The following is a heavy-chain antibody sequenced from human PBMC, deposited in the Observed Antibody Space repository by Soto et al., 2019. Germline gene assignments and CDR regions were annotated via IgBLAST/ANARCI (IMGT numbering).Heavy chain of an antibody. CDR1: GYTFTSYY. D-gene: IGHD3-3*01. CDR2: INPSGGST. V-gene: IGHV1-46*01. J-gene: IGHJ5*02. Sequence: GASVKVSCKASGYTFTSYYMHWVRQAPGQGLEWMGIINPSGGSTSYAQKFQGRVTMTRDTSTSTVYMELSSLRSEDTAVYYCARVGTIFGNTKMWFDPWGQGTLVTVSS. CDR3: ARVGTIFGNTKMWFDP.